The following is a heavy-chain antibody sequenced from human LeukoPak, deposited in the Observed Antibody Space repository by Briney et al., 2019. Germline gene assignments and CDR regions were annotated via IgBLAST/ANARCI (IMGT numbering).Heavy chain of an antibody. V-gene: IGHV4-59*01. CDR2: IYYSGST. CDR3: VKSNSRYQPWTLDI. CDR1: GGSISSYY. D-gene: IGHD2-2*01. J-gene: IGHJ3*02. Sequence: SETLSLTCTVSGGSISSYYWSWIRQPPGKGLEWIGYIYYSGSTNYNPSLKSRVTISVDTSKNQFSLKLSSVTAADTAMYYCVKSNSRYQPWTLDIWGRGTMVTVSS.